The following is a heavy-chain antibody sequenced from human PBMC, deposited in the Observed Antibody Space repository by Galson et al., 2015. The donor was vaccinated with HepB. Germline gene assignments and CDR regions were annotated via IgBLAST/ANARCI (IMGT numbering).Heavy chain of an antibody. Sequence: SLRLSCAASGFTFSSYWMSWVRQAPGKGLEWVANIKQDGSEKYYVDSVKGRFTISRDNAKNSLYLQMNSLRAEDTAVYYCARAAVKQRLAAAGTFGYWGQGTLVTVSS. D-gene: IGHD6-13*01. V-gene: IGHV3-7*03. CDR1: GFTFSSYW. CDR2: IKQDGSEK. CDR3: ARAAVKQRLAAAGTFGY. J-gene: IGHJ4*02.